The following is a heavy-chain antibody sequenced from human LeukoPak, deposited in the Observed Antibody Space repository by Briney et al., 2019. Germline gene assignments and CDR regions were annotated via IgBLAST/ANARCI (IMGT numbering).Heavy chain of an antibody. V-gene: IGHV3-23*01. J-gene: IGHJ4*02. CDR2: ITTSDGNT. CDR3: AKDGGLWVSAHWGDS. Sequence: TGGSLRLSCAASGFTFTKYWMYWVRQAPGKGLEWVSTITTSDGNTYYADSVKGRFTVSRDNSKNTLFLQMNSLRAEDTAVYYCAKDGGLWVSAHWGDSWGRGTLVTVSS. D-gene: IGHD7-27*01. CDR1: GFTFTKYW.